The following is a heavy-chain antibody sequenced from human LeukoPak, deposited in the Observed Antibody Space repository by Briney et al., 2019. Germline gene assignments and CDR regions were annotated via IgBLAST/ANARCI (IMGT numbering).Heavy chain of an antibody. Sequence: PGGSLRLSCAASGFTFSSYAMHWVRQAPGKGLEWVAVISYDGSNKYYADSVKGRFTISRDNSKNTLYLQMNSLRAEDTAVYYCARGIAVAGIDYWGQGTLVTVSS. D-gene: IGHD6-19*01. J-gene: IGHJ4*02. V-gene: IGHV3-30-3*01. CDR1: GFTFSSYA. CDR2: ISYDGSNK. CDR3: ARGIAVAGIDY.